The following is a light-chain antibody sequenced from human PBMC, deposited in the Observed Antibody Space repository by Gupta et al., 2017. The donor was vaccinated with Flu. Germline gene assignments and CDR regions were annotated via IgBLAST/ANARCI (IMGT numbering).Light chain of an antibody. CDR3: LVFFGGAWV. CDR2: STN. CDR1: TGTVTSDYY. Sequence: QTVVTQAPSLTVSPGGTVTLTCASSTGTVTSDYYPTWFQQKPGQTPRTLIYSTNNKHSWTPARFSGSLLGGKAALTLSGVQPEDEADYYCLVFFGGAWVFGGGTKLTVL. J-gene: IGLJ3*02. V-gene: IGLV7-43*01.